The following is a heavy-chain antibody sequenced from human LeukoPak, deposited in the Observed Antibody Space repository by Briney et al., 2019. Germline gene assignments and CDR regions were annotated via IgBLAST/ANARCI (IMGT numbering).Heavy chain of an antibody. CDR3: ARISSRRDASN. CDR1: GYSFTNSW. Sequence: GESLKISCKGSGYSFTNSWIGWVRQMHGKGLEWMGIIYPGDSDTRYSPSFQGQVTISADKSISTAYLQWTSLKASDSAMYYCARISSRRDASNWGQGTLDTVSS. J-gene: IGHJ4*02. V-gene: IGHV5-51*01. D-gene: IGHD2-2*01. CDR2: IYPGDSDT.